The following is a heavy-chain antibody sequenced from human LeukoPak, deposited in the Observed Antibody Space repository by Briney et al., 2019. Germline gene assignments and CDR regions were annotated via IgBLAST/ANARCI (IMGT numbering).Heavy chain of an antibody. J-gene: IGHJ6*04. Sequence: GGSLRLSCAASRFTVSSNYMTWVRQAAGKGLEWVSVIYSGGSTYYADSVKGRFTISRDNAKNSLYLQMNSLRAEDTAVYYCAELGITMIGGVWGKGTTVTISS. CDR3: AELGITMIGGV. CDR2: IYSGGST. CDR1: RFTVSSNY. D-gene: IGHD3-10*02. V-gene: IGHV3-66*01.